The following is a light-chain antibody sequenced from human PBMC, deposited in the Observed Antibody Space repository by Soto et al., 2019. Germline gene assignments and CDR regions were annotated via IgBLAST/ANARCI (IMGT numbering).Light chain of an antibody. J-gene: IGKJ4*01. CDR1: QDISNY. CDR2: DAS. CDR3: QQYDNLPLT. V-gene: IGKV1-33*01. Sequence: DIQMTQSPSSLSASVGDRVTITCQASQDISNYLNCYQQKPGKAPKLLIYDASNLETGVPSRFSGSGSGTDFTFTISSLQHEDIATYYCQQYDNLPLTFGGGTKVEIK.